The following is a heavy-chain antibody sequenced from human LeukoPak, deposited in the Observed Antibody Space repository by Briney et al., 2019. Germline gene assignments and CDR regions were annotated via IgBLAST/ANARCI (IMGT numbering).Heavy chain of an antibody. Sequence: GGSLRLSCAASGFTFSDYSMNWVRQAPGKGLEWISYIGGRGDGISYADSVKGRFIVSRDDAKNSLFLQMNRLRGEDTAIYLCAREIPGRIAADCWGQGTLVTVSS. CDR2: IGGRGDGI. CDR3: AREIPGRIAADC. V-gene: IGHV3-48*01. D-gene: IGHD2-15*01. CDR1: GFTFSDYS. J-gene: IGHJ4*02.